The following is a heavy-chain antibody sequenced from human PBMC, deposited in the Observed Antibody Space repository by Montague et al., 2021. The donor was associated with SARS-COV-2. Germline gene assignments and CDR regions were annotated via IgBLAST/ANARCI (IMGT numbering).Heavy chain of an antibody. CDR1: GDSVSSRSNY. CDR3: ARRGDYGGPRFDY. CDR2: IYYSGST. J-gene: IGHJ4*02. Sequence: SETLSLTCTVSGDSVSSRSNYWGWIRQPSGKGPEWIGRIYYSGSTHYNPSLKSRVTISVDTSKNQFSLKLSFVTAADTAVYYCARRGDYGGPRFDYWSQGTPVSVSP. V-gene: IGHV4-39*01. D-gene: IGHD4-23*01.